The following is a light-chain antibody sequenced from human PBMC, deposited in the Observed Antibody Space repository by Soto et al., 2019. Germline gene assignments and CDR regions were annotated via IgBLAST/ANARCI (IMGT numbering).Light chain of an antibody. V-gene: IGKV4-1*01. Sequence: DIVMTQSPDSLAVSLGERATINCKSSQNVFSSFDNKNNLTWYQHKPGQPPKLLIYWASTREFGVPDRVSGSVSGTDFILSISSLQAEDVAVYYCQQHYTTPYTFGQGTKLEIK. J-gene: IGKJ2*01. CDR3: QQHYTTPYT. CDR2: WAS. CDR1: QNVFSSFDNKNN.